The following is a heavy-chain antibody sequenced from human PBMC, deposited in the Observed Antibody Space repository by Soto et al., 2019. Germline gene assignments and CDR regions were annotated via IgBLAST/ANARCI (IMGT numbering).Heavy chain of an antibody. CDR1: GFIFGDYV. D-gene: IGHD6-13*01. CDR3: ARAIEAAGCVDY. J-gene: IGHJ4*02. Sequence: AGGSLRLSCTASGFIFGDYVMSWFRQAPGKGLEWVGFIRRRAHGGTTEYAASVKGRFTISRDDSKSIASLQMNSLKTEDTAVYYCARAIEAAGCVDYWGQGTLVTVSS. CDR2: IRRRAHGGTT. V-gene: IGHV3-49*03.